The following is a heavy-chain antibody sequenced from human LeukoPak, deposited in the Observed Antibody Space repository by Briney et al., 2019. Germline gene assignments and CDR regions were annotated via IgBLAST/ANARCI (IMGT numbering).Heavy chain of an antibody. D-gene: IGHD6-6*01. J-gene: IGHJ4*02. CDR2: IYYSGST. CDR3: ARHAARGYFDY. Sequence: SETLSLTCTVSGGSISSSSYYWGWIRQPPGKGLEWIGSIYYSGSTYYNPSLKSRVTISVDTSKNQFSLKLSFVTAADTAVYYCARHAARGYFDYWGQGTLVTVSS. CDR1: GGSISSSSYY. V-gene: IGHV4-39*01.